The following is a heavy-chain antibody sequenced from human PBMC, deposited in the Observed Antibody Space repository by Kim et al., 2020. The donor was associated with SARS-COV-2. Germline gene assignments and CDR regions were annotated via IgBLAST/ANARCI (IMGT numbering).Heavy chain of an antibody. D-gene: IGHD1-26*01. CDR3: TRDVALGWELLFDY. Sequence: GGSLRLSCTASGFTFGDYAMSWFRQAPGKGLEWVGFIRSKAYGGTTEYAASVKGRFTISRDDSKSIAYLQMNSLKTEDTAVYYCTRDVALGWELLFDYWGQGTLVTVSS. CDR1: GFTFGDYA. J-gene: IGHJ4*02. V-gene: IGHV3-49*03. CDR2: IRSKAYGGTT.